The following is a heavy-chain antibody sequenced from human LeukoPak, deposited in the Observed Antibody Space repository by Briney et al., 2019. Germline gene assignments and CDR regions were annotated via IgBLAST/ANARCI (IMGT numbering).Heavy chain of an antibody. CDR1: GASISSGGYY. J-gene: IGHJ6*02. CDR2: YIYYSASPYYGGSA. Sequence: SETLSLTCTVSGASISSGGYYWGWIRQHPGKGLEWIGYIYYSASPYYGGSANYNPSLKSRLTISVDTSKNQFSLKVRSVTAADPAVYSCARVMGATRGMDVWGQGTSVTASS. CDR3: ARVMGATRGMDV. V-gene: IGHV4-39*07. D-gene: IGHD1-26*01.